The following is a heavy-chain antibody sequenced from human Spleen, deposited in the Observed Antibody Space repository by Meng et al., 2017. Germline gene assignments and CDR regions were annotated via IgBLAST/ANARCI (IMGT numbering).Heavy chain of an antibody. CDR1: VGSFSGYY. CDR2: INHSGIT. CDR3: ARVSRGWSGYYGY. V-gene: IGHV4-34*01. J-gene: IGHJ4*02. Sequence: CAAGLLNPPRSLAPTTAVYVGSFSGYYWSWSRPPPWKGPEWIVEINHSGITNYNPSLMSRVTMSVDTSKNQFSLKLSSVTAADTAVYYCARVSRGWSGYYGYWGQGTLVTVSS. D-gene: IGHD3-3*01.